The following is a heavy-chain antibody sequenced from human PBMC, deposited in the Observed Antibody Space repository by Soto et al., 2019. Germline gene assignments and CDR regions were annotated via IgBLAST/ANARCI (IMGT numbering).Heavy chain of an antibody. V-gene: IGHV1-69*13. CDR3: ARDGAGIAVAGRYYYYGMDV. CDR1: GGTFSSYA. D-gene: IGHD6-19*01. J-gene: IGHJ6*02. CDR2: IIPIFGTA. Sequence: SVKVSCKASGGTFSSYAISWVQQAPGQGLEWMGGIIPIFGTANYAQKFQGRVTITADESTSTAYMELSSLRSEDTAVYYCARDGAGIAVAGRYYYYGMDVWGQGTTVTVSS.